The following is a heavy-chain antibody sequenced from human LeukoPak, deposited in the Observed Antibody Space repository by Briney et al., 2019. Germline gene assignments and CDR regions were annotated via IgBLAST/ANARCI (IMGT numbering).Heavy chain of an antibody. CDR1: GFTVGNNY. Sequence: GGSLRLSCAASGFTVGNNYMNWVRQAPGKGLEWVSLIFSHGETSYADSVKGRFTISRDNSKNTLYPQMNGLRVEDTAVYYCARDPPAVSINTYAWGQGTLVTVSS. D-gene: IGHD2-8*01. J-gene: IGHJ4*02. CDR2: IFSHGET. CDR3: ARDPPAVSINTYA. V-gene: IGHV3-66*01.